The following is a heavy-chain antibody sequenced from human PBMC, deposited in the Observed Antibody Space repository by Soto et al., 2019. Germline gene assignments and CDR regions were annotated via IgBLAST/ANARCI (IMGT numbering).Heavy chain of an antibody. CDR1: GGSFSGYY. D-gene: IGHD3-16*02. Sequence: QVQLQQWGAGLLKPSETLSLTCAVYGGSFSGYYWSWIRQPPGKGLEWIGEINHSGSTNYNPSLKSRVTISVDTYKNQFSLKLSSVTAADTAVYYCARGGYYIWGSYRQYYFDYWGQGTLVTVSS. CDR3: ARGGYYIWGSYRQYYFDY. J-gene: IGHJ4*02. CDR2: INHSGST. V-gene: IGHV4-34*01.